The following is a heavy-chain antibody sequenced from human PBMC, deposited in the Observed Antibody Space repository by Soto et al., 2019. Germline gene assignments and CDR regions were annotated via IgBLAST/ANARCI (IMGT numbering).Heavy chain of an antibody. CDR1: GYSFTSYW. D-gene: IGHD2-15*01. Sequence: GESLKISCKGSGYSFTSYWIGWVRQMPGKGLEWMGIIYPGDSDTRYSPSFQGQVTISADKSISTAYLQWSSLKASDTAMYYCARAASDIVVVVAADNWFDPWGQGTLVTVSS. V-gene: IGHV5-51*01. J-gene: IGHJ5*02. CDR3: ARAASDIVVVVAADNWFDP. CDR2: IYPGDSDT.